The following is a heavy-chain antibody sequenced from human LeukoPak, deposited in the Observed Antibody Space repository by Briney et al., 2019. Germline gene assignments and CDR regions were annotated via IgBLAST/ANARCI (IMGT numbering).Heavy chain of an antibody. Sequence: GASVKASCKASGYTFTGYYMHWVRQAPGQGLEWMGRINPNSGGTNYAQKFQGRVTMTRDTSISTAYMELSRLRSDDTAVYYCARDRYYDILTGYYSLWGQGTLVTVSS. V-gene: IGHV1-2*06. CDR3: ARDRYYDILTGYYSL. CDR1: GYTFTGYY. CDR2: INPNSGGT. J-gene: IGHJ4*02. D-gene: IGHD3-9*01.